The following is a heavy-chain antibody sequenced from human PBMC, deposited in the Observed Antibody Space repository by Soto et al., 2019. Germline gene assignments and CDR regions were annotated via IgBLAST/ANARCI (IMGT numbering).Heavy chain of an antibody. CDR1: GYTFTSYG. Sequence: QVQLVQSGAEVKKPGASVKVSCKASGYTFTSYGISWVRQAPGQGLEWMGWISAYNGNTNYAQKLQGRVTMTTDTSTSTAYMELRSRRSDDTAVYYCARDLYCSGGSCYPYGMDVWGQGTTVTVSS. CDR3: ARDLYCSGGSCYPYGMDV. CDR2: ISAYNGNT. D-gene: IGHD2-15*01. V-gene: IGHV1-18*01. J-gene: IGHJ6*02.